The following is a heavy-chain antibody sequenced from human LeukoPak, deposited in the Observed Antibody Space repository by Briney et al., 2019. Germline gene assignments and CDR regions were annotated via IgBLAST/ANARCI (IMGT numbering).Heavy chain of an antibody. D-gene: IGHD5-12*01. Sequence: SETLSLTCTVSGGSISSSSYYWGWIRQPPGKGLEWMGSIYYSGNTYYNPSLKSRVTISTDTSKNQFSLKLSSVTAADTALYYCARYHNGYDDYWGQGTLVTVSS. CDR1: GGSISSSSYY. CDR2: IYYSGNT. V-gene: IGHV4-39*07. J-gene: IGHJ4*02. CDR3: ARYHNGYDDY.